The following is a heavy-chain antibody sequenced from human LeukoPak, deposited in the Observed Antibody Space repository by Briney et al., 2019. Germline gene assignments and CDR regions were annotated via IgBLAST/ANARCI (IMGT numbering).Heavy chain of an antibody. V-gene: IGHV1-69*06. CDR1: GGTFSSYA. D-gene: IGHD3-10*01. Sequence: SVKVSCKASGGTFSSYAISWVRQAPGQGLEWMGGIIPIFGTANYAQKFQGRVTITADKSTGTAYMELSSLRSEDTAVYYCARDYYGSGGGPGPNFDLWGRGTLVTVSS. CDR2: IIPIFGTA. J-gene: IGHJ2*01. CDR3: ARDYYGSGGGPGPNFDL.